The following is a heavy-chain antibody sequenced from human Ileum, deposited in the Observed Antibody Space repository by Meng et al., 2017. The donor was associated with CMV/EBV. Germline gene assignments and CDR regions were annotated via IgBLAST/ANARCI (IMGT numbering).Heavy chain of an antibody. CDR1: GGSFSGYY. D-gene: IGHD3-16*01. J-gene: IGHJ5*02. CDR3: ARGHLRWFDP. Sequence: LPCAVYGGSFSGYYWSWIRQPPGKGLEWIGEINHSGSTNYNPSLKSRVTISVDTSKNQFSLKLSSVTAADTAVYYCARGHLRWFDPWGQGTLATVSS. V-gene: IGHV4-34*01. CDR2: INHSGST.